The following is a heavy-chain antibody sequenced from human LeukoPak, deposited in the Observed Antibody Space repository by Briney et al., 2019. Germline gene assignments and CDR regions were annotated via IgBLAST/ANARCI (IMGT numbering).Heavy chain of an antibody. CDR3: ARRSAAKDAFDI. Sequence: PGGSLRLSCAASGFTFSSYWMHWVRQAPGKGLVWVSCINSDGSTTSYADSVKGRFTISRDNAKNTLYLQMNSLRAEDTAVYYCARRSAAKDAFDIWGQGTMVTVSS. J-gene: IGHJ3*02. CDR2: INSDGSTT. V-gene: IGHV3-74*01. CDR1: GFTFSSYW. D-gene: IGHD6-25*01.